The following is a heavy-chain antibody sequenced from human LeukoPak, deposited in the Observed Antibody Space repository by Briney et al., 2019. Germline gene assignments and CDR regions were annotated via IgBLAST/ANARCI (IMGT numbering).Heavy chain of an antibody. J-gene: IGHJ3*02. Sequence: SETLSLTCTVSGGSISSYYWSWIRQPPGKGLEWIGYIYYSGSTNYNPSLKSRVTMSVDTSKNQFFLKLNSVTAADTAVYYCATRVNWADNAFDIWGQGTRVTVSS. V-gene: IGHV4-59*12. CDR3: ATRVNWADNAFDI. CDR1: GGSISSYY. D-gene: IGHD7-27*01. CDR2: IYYSGST.